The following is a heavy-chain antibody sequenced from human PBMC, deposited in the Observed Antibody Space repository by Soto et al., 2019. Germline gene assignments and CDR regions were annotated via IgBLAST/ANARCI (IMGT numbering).Heavy chain of an antibody. CDR3: ARDTSFRITIFGVAHYGMDV. Sequence: SETLSLTCTVSGGSISSGDYYWSWIRQPPGKGQEWIGYIYYSGSTYYNPSLKSRVTISVDTSKNQFSPKLSSVTAADTALYYCARDTSFRITIFGVAHYGMDVWGQGTTVTVSS. CDR2: IYYSGST. J-gene: IGHJ6*02. CDR1: GGSISSGDYY. V-gene: IGHV4-30-4*01. D-gene: IGHD3-3*01.